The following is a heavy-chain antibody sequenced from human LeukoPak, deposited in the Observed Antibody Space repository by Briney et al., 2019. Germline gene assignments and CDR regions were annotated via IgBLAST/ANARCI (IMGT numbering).Heavy chain of an antibody. J-gene: IGHJ4*02. V-gene: IGHV3-23*01. CDR2: ISGSGGST. CDR3: AKDPYYYGSGSFYFDY. Sequence: GGSLRLSCAASGSTFSSYAMSWVRQAPGKGLEWVSAISGSGGSTYYADSVKGRFTISRDNSKNTLYLQMNSLRAEDTAVYYCAKDPYYYGSGSFYFDYWGQGTLVTVSS. CDR1: GSTFSSYA. D-gene: IGHD3-10*01.